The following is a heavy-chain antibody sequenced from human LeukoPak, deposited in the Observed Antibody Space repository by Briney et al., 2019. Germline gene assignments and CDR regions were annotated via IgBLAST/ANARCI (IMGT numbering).Heavy chain of an antibody. CDR3: ARDRAVDIVAIPDY. CDR2: INPNSGGT. V-gene: IGHV1-2*02. D-gene: IGHD5-12*01. J-gene: IGHJ4*02. Sequence: ASVKVSCKASGYTFTGYYMHWVRQAPGQGLEWMGWINPNSGGTNYAQKFQGRVTMTRDTSISTAYMELSRLRSDDTAVYYCARDRAVDIVAIPDYWGQGTLVTVPS. CDR1: GYTFTGYY.